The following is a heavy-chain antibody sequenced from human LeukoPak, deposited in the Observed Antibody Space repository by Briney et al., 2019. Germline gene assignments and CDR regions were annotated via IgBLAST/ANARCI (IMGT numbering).Heavy chain of an antibody. Sequence: GGSLRLSCAASGFTFSSYSMNWVRQAPGKGLEWVSSISSSSSYIYYADSVKGRFTISRDNAKNSLYLQMNSLRAEDTAVYYCARGRAVQQRDDAFDIWGQGTMVTVSS. CDR3: ARGRAVQQRDDAFDI. CDR2: ISSSSSYI. J-gene: IGHJ3*02. D-gene: IGHD5-18*01. CDR1: GFTFSSYS. V-gene: IGHV3-21*01.